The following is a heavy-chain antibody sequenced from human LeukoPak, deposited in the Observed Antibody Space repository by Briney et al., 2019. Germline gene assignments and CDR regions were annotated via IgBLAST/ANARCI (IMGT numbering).Heavy chain of an antibody. J-gene: IGHJ4*02. CDR3: ARDSLRFTMVRGVHLWLDY. V-gene: IGHV3-30-3*01. CDR1: GFTFSSYA. D-gene: IGHD3-10*01. CDR2: ISYDGSNK. Sequence: GGSLRLSCAASGFTFSSYAMHWVRQAPGKGLERVAVISYDGSNKYYADSVKGRFTISRDNSKNTLYLQMNSLRAEDTAVYYCARDSLRFTMVRGVHLWLDYWGQGTLVTVSS.